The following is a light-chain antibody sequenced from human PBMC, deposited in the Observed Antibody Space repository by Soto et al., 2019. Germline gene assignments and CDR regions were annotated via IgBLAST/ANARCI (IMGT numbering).Light chain of an antibody. CDR1: QDVTNS. CDR2: DAS. CDR3: QQYIRRPLS. J-gene: IGKJ5*01. V-gene: IGKV3-15*01. Sequence: ILMTQSPATLSLSPGEGFTLSCRAAQDVTNSVAWYQQKSGQAPRLLIYDASARASGVSARFSGSGSGTDFTLTISGLQAEDFAVYFCQQYIRRPLSFGQGTRLEIK.